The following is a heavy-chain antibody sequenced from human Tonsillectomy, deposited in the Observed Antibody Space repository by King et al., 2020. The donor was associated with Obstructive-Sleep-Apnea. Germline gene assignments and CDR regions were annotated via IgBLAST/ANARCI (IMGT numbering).Heavy chain of an antibody. CDR3: AKEQSTVGGNGAFDI. D-gene: IGHD6-19*01. CDR2: IGGSGSST. V-gene: IGHV3-23*04. Sequence: VQLVESGGGLVQPGGSLRLSCAASGFTFSSYAISWVRQAPGKGLEWVSAIGGSGSSTYYADSVKGRFTIPRDKSKNTLYLQMNSRRAEDTALYYCAKEQSTVGGNGAFDIWGQGTMVTVSS. J-gene: IGHJ3*02. CDR1: GFTFSSYA.